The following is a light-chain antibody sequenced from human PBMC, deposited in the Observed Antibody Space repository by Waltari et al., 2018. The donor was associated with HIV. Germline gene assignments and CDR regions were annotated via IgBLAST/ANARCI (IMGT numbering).Light chain of an antibody. CDR2: GAS. J-gene: IGKJ4*01. CDR3: QNYHSAPRT. V-gene: IGKV1-27*01. Sequence: DIQMTQSPSSLSASVGERVTLTCRASQDISNYLAWYQQKPGKVPKLLIFGASTLQPGVPSRFSGSGSGTEFTLAISSLQPEDVATYYCQNYHSAPRTFGGGTKVEIK. CDR1: QDISNY.